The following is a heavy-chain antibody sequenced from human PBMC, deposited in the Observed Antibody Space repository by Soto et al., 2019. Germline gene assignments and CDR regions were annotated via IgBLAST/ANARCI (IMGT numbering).Heavy chain of an antibody. D-gene: IGHD3-22*01. CDR2: ISYDGSNK. J-gene: IGHJ3*02. V-gene: IGHV3-30-3*01. Sequence: GGSLRLSCAASGFTFSSYAMHWVRQAPDKGLEWVAVISYDGSNKYYADSVKGRFTISRDNSKNTLYLQMNSLRAEDTAVYYCARDIRSGYHDAFEIWGQGTMVTVSS. CDR3: ARDIRSGYHDAFEI. CDR1: GFTFSSYA.